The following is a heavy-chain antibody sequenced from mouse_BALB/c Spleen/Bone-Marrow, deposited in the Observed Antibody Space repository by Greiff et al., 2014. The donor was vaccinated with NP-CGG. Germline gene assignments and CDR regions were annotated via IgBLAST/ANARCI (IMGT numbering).Heavy chain of an antibody. J-gene: IGHJ2*01. Sequence: VQLKESGGGLVQPGGSLRLSCAPSGFTFTGYYMSWVRQPPGKALEWLGFIRNKANGYTTEYSASVKGRFTISRDNSQSILYQQRSTLREEDSAYYYGARECGRAKDYWGQGTTLTVSS. CDR3: ARECGRAKDY. CDR1: GFTFTGYY. V-gene: IGHV7-3*02. CDR2: IRNKANGYTT.